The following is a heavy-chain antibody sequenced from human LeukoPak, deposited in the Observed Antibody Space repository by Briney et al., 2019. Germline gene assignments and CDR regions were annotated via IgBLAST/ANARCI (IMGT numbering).Heavy chain of an antibody. CDR2: IYPGDSDT. CDR3: ARSENYYYYGMDV. J-gene: IGHJ6*02. Sequence: GESLKISCKGSGYSFTSYWIGWVRQMRGKGLEWMGIIYPGDSDTRYSPSFQGQVTISADKSISTAYLQWSSLKASDTAMYYCARSENYYYYGMDVWGQGTTVTVSS. V-gene: IGHV5-51*01. CDR1: GYSFTSYW.